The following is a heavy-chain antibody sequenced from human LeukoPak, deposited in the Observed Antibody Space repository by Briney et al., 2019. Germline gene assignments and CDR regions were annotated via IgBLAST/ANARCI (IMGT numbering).Heavy chain of an antibody. CDR2: ISAYNGNT. J-gene: IGHJ5*02. D-gene: IGHD6-6*01. CDR3: ARGYSSSSRVGWFDP. V-gene: IGHV1-18*01. CDR1: GYTFTSYG. Sequence: ASVKVSCKASGYTFTSYGISWVRQAPGQGLEWMRWISAYNGNTNYAQKLQGRVTMTTDTSTSTAYMELRSLRSDDTAVYYCARGYSSSSRVGWFDPWGQGTLVTVSS.